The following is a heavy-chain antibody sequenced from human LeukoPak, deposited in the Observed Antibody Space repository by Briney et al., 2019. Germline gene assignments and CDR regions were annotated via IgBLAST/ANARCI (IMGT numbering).Heavy chain of an antibody. D-gene: IGHD3-22*01. Sequence: ASVKVSCKASGYTFNGYYMHWVRQAPGQGLEWMGWINPNSGGTNYAQKFQGRVTMTRDTSISTAYMELSRLRSDDTAVYYCARGTALTTMKVQPNWFDPWGQGTLVTVSS. CDR1: GYTFNGYY. J-gene: IGHJ5*02. CDR2: INPNSGGT. V-gene: IGHV1-2*02. CDR3: ARGTALTTMKVQPNWFDP.